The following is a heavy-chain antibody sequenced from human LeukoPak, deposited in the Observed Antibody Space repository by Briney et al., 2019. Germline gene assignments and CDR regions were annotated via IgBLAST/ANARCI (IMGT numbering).Heavy chain of an antibody. CDR3: ARDPGDSSGYLSQSDY. CDR1: GYTFTGYY. CDR2: INPNSGDT. J-gene: IGHJ4*02. V-gene: IGHV1-2*02. D-gene: IGHD3-22*01. Sequence: GASVKVSCKTSGYTFTGYYMHWVRQAPGQGLEWMGWINPNSGDTNYAQKFQGRVTMTRDTSISTAYMELSRLISDDTAVYYCARDPGDSSGYLSQSDYWGQGTLATVSS.